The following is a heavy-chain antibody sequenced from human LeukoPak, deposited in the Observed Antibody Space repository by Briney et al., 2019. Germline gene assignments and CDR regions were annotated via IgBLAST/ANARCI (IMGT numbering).Heavy chain of an antibody. D-gene: IGHD3-22*01. CDR3: ASRGDPRSSGYYHATNYYGMDV. CDR2: INHSGST. V-gene: IGHV4-34*01. J-gene: IGHJ6*02. CDR1: GGSVSGYY. Sequence: PSETLSLTCGVYGGSVSGYYWNWIRQPPGKGLEWIGEINHSGSTSYNPSLKSRVTISLDTSRNQFSLKLRSVTAADTAVYYCASRGDPRSSGYYHATNYYGMDVWAKGPRSPSP.